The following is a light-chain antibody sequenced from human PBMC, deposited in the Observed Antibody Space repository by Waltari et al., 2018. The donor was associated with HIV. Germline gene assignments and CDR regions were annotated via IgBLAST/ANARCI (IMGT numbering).Light chain of an antibody. Sequence: IVLTQSPATLSLSPGERATLSCRASQAVSNNYVAWYQQRPGQAPRLVIFGASSRATGTPCRFSGSGSGTDFTLTISRLEPEDSATYCCQQYGLSPKTFGQGTKVEIK. V-gene: IGKV3-20*01. CDR2: GAS. J-gene: IGKJ1*01. CDR1: QAVSNNY. CDR3: QQYGLSPKT.